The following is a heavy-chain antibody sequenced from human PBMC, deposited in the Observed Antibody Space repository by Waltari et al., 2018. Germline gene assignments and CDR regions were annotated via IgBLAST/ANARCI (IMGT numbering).Heavy chain of an antibody. V-gene: IGHV4-34*01. Sequence: QVQLQQWGAGLLKPSETLSLTCAVYGGSFSGYYWSWIRQPPGKGLEWIGEINHSGSTNSNPSLKGRVTISVDTSKNQFSLKLSSVTAADTAVYYCARGGHSNYPRALDYWGQGTLVTVSS. CDR3: ARGGHSNYPRALDY. D-gene: IGHD4-4*01. CDR2: INHSGST. CDR1: GGSFSGYY. J-gene: IGHJ4*02.